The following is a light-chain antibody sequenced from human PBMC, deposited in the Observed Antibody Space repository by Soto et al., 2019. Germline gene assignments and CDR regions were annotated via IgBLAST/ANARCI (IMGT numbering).Light chain of an antibody. CDR2: LNNDGSH. V-gene: IGLV4-69*01. Sequence: QPVLTQSPSASASLGASVKVTCTLSSGHRTYAIAWHQQQPDKGPRYLMKLNNDGSHTKGDGIPDRFSGSSSGAERYLTISSLQSEDEADYYWQTWGTGVVIFGGGTKLTVL. CDR1: SGHRTYA. J-gene: IGLJ2*01. CDR3: QTWGTGVVI.